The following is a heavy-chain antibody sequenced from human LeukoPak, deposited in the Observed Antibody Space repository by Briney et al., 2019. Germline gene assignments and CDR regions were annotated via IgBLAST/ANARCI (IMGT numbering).Heavy chain of an antibody. CDR3: ATLVGPTKGRFEY. V-gene: IGHV4-39*01. D-gene: IGHD1-26*01. J-gene: IGHJ4*02. CDR1: GGSISSGSYY. Sequence: SETLSLTCTVSGGSISSGSYYWGWIRQPPGKGLEWIGTIYYSGSPYYNPSLESRVSISVDTSKNQLSLKLSFVTAADTAVYYCATLVGPTKGRFEYWGQGTLVTVSS. CDR2: IYYSGSP.